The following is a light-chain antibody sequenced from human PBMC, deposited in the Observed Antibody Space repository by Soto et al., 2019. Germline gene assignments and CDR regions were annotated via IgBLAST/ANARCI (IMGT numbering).Light chain of an antibody. CDR2: SDG. J-gene: IGLJ2*01. CDR3: QVWDTSSSHPV. V-gene: IGLV3-21*04. Sequence: SYELTQTPSVSVAPGKTARITCEGNNIGSKSVHWYQQKPGQAPVLVIYSDGDRPSGIPERFSGSKSGNTATLTISRVEAGDEADYFCQVWDTSSSHPVFGGGTQLTVL. CDR1: NIGSKS.